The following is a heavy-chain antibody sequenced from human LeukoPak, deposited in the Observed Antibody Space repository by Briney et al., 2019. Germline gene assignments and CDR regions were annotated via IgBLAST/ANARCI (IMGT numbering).Heavy chain of an antibody. V-gene: IGHV4-30-2*03. Sequence: SQTLSLTCAVSGGSISSGGYSWSWIRQPPGKGLEWIGYIYHSGSTYYNPSLKSRVTISVDTSKNQFSLKLSSVTAADTAVYYCARRDGSGWGERSIFDYWGQGTLVTVSS. D-gene: IGHD6-19*01. J-gene: IGHJ4*02. CDR3: ARRDGSGWGERSIFDY. CDR1: GGSISSGGYS. CDR2: IYHSGST.